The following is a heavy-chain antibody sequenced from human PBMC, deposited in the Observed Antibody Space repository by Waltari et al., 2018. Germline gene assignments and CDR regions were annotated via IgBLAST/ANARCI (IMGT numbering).Heavy chain of an antibody. V-gene: IGHV4-39*01. CDR1: GGPISRSSHY. Sequence: QLQLQESGPGLVKPSETLSLTCTVSGGPISRSSHYRGWIRQPPGKGLEWIGSINYIGNTYNNPSLKSRVTISVDTSKNQFSLKMNSVTATDTAVYYCARRARAGSGVYYFDSWGQGTLVTVSS. CDR2: INYIGNT. J-gene: IGHJ4*02. CDR3: ARRARAGSGVYYFDS. D-gene: IGHD3-3*01.